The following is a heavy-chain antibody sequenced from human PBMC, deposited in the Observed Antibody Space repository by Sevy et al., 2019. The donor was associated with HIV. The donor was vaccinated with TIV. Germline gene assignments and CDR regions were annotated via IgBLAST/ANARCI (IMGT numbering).Heavy chain of an antibody. J-gene: IGHJ4*02. Sequence: SETLSLTCAVSGGSFSGFSWNWIRQPPGKGLEWIGEVNHYSPSLKSRATISLDTSKNQFSLNLRSVTAADTAVYYCAEDKNDYGGAYFDSWGPGTLVTVSS. CDR1: GGSFSGFS. CDR3: AEDKNDYGGAYFDS. D-gene: IGHD4-17*01. V-gene: IGHV4-34*01. CDR2: VNH.